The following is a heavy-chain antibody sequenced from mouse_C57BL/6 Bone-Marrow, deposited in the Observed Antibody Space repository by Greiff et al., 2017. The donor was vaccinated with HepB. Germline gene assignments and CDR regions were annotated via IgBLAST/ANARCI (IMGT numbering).Heavy chain of an antibody. V-gene: IGHV5-12*01. Sequence: EVKLEESGGGLVQPGGSLKLSCAASGFTFSDYYMYWVRQTPEKRLEWVAYISNGGGSTYYPDTVKGRFTISRDNAKNTLYLQMSRLKSEDTAMYYCARRDGSSSYYYAMDYWGQGTSVTVSS. CDR1: GFTFSDYY. CDR2: ISNGGGST. D-gene: IGHD1-1*01. J-gene: IGHJ4*01. CDR3: ARRDGSSSYYYAMDY.